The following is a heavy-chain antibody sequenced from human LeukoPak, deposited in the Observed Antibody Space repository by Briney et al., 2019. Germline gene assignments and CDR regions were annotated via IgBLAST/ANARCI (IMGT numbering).Heavy chain of an antibody. Sequence: SETLSLTCTVSGGSISSHYWSWIRQPPGKGLEWIGYIYYSGSTNYNPSLKSRVTISVDTSKNQFSLKLSSVTAADTAVYYCARFSSGYGYWGQGTLVTVSS. CDR1: GGSISSHY. D-gene: IGHD3-22*01. CDR2: IYYSGST. V-gene: IGHV4-59*11. CDR3: ARFSSGYGY. J-gene: IGHJ4*02.